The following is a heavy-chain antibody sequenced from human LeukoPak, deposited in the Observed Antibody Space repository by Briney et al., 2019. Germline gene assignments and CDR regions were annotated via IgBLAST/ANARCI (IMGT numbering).Heavy chain of an antibody. J-gene: IGHJ4*02. CDR3: ARWGYDILTGSALPD. Sequence: ASVKVSCTASGYTFTSYGISWVRQAPGQGLEWMGWISAYNGNTNYAQKLQGRVTMTTDTSTSTAYMELRSLRSDDTAVYYCARWGYDILTGSALPDWGQGTLVTVSS. D-gene: IGHD3-9*01. V-gene: IGHV1-18*01. CDR2: ISAYNGNT. CDR1: GYTFTSYG.